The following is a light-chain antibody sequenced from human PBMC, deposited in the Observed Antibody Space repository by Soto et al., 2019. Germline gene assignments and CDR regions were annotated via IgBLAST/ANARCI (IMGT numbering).Light chain of an antibody. CDR2: DDS. CDR3: QVWDSSSDRYV. Sequence: SYELTQPPSVSVAPGQTARITCDGDNIGSIRVHWYQQKPGQAPVLVVYDDSDRPSGIPDQFSGSNSGNTATLTISRVEAGHEADYYCQVWDSSSDRYVFGTGTKLTVL. V-gene: IGLV3-21*02. CDR1: NIGSIR. J-gene: IGLJ1*01.